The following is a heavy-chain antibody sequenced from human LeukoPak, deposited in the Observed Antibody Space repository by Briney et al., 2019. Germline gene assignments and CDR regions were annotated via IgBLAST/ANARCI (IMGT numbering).Heavy chain of an antibody. V-gene: IGHV3-23*01. CDR2: ISGSGGST. CDR1: GFTFSSYA. CDR3: ANRYYYDSSGYYTHDY. Sequence: GGSLRLSCAASGFTFSSYAMSWVRQAPGKGLEWVSAISGSGGSTYYADSVKGRFTISRDNSKNTLYLQKNSLRAEDTAVYYCANRYYYDSSGYYTHDYWGQGTLVTVSS. J-gene: IGHJ4*02. D-gene: IGHD3-22*01.